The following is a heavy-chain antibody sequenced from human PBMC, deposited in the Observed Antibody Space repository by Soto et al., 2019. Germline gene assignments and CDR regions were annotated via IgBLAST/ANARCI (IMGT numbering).Heavy chain of an antibody. CDR3: ATSYGYSYAFDY. J-gene: IGHJ4*02. V-gene: IGHV4-59*01. D-gene: IGHD5-18*01. Sequence: LETLSLTCTVSGFSISSYYWSWIRQPPGKGLEWIGYIYYSGSTNYNPSLKSRVTISVDTSKNQFSLKLSSVTAADTAVYYCATSYGYSYAFDYWGQGTMVNVPQ. CDR1: GFSISSYY. CDR2: IYYSGST.